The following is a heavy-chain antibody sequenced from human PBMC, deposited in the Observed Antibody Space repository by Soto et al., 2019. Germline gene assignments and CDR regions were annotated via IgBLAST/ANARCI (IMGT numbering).Heavy chain of an antibody. D-gene: IGHD2-15*01. V-gene: IGHV3-53*01. CDR1: VFTVSGTY. Sequence: VGSLRLSCAASVFTVSGTYMIWVRHSPGKGLEWVAFIYTGDTTYYADSVKGRFTISRDTSKNTLYLQMNSLRVADKAVYFCARDGGSGSGRGVQHYYGVEIWGEGTTVKVSS. J-gene: IGHJ6*01. CDR3: ARDGGSGSGRGVQHYYGVEI. CDR2: IYTGDTT.